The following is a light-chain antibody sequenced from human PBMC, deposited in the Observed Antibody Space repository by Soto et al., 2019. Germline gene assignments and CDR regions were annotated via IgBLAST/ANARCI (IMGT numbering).Light chain of an antibody. CDR2: EGS. CDR3: CSYAGNPYV. CDR1: SSDVGSYNF. V-gene: IGLV2-23*01. J-gene: IGLJ1*01. Sequence: QSALTQPASVSGSPGQSIAISSPETSSDVGSYNFVSWYQQHPGKAPKLMIYEGSKRPSGVSDRFSGSKSGNTASLPISGLQAEDEADYYCCSYAGNPYVFGTGTKLTVL.